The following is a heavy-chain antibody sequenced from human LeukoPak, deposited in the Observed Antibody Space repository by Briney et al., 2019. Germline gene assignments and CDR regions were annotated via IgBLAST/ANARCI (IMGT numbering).Heavy chain of an antibody. D-gene: IGHD3-16*01. CDR2: IYYSGST. J-gene: IGHJ5*02. CDR1: GGSISSGGYY. CDR3: AREGDSNWFDP. V-gene: IGHV4-31*03. Sequence: SQTLSLTCTVSGGSISSGGYYWSWIRQHPGKGLEWIGYIYYSGSTYYNPSLKSRVTISVDTSKNQFSLKQSSVTAADTAVYYCAREGDSNWFDPWGQGTLVTVSS.